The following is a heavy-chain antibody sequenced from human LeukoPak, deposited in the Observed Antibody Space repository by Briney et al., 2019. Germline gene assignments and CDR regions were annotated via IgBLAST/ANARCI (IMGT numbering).Heavy chain of an antibody. CDR3: ARGEKGYCSSTSCYFLDY. CDR1: GDSINSGAYY. D-gene: IGHD2-2*01. Sequence: SETLSLTCTVAGDSINSGAYYWGWIRQPPGKGLEWIGYIYYSGSTNYNPSLKSRVTISVDTSKNQFSLKLSSVTAADTAVYYCARGEKGYCSSTSCYFLDYWGQGTLVTVSS. J-gene: IGHJ4*02. CDR2: IYYSGST. V-gene: IGHV4-61*08.